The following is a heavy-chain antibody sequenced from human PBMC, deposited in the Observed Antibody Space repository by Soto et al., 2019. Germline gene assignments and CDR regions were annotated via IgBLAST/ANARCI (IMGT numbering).Heavy chain of an antibody. CDR1: RFTFSSYC. D-gene: IGHD2-15*01. CDR2: IWYDGSNK. J-gene: IGHJ6*02. CDR3: ARVVVATRLLYYSSGMHV. V-gene: IGHV3-33*01. Sequence: GRYLRLSCAASRFTFSSYCMHWVRQAPGKGLEWVAVIWYDGSNKYYADSVKGRFTISRDNSKNTLYLQMNSLRAEDTAVYYCARVVVATRLLYYSSGMHVSDQGTMVTGS.